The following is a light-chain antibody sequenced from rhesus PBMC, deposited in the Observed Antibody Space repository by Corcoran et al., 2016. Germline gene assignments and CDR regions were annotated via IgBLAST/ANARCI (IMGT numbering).Light chain of an antibody. CDR2: DAS. V-gene: IGKV1-25*01. CDR3: QQHNSYPLT. CDR1: QGISKY. J-gene: IGKJ4*01. Sequence: DIQMTQSPSSLSASVGDTVTITCQASQGISKYLAWYQQIPGKAPKLLIYDASTLQSGVPSRFSGSGSGTELPLTISSLQPEDFATYFCQQHNSYPLTFGGGTKVEL.